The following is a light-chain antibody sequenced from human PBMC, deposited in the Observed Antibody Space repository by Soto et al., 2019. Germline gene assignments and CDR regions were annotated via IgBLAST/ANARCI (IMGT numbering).Light chain of an antibody. CDR2: HDS. V-gene: IGLV3-21*04. CDR3: QVWDSSSDHRVV. J-gene: IGLJ2*01. CDR1: NIGSYS. Sequence: SYELIQPPSVSVAPGKTARITCGGNNIGSYSVHWYQQKPGQAPVLVMYHDSARPSGIPERFSGSNSGNTATLTISRVEAGDEADYYCQVWDSSSDHRVVFGGGTKLTVL.